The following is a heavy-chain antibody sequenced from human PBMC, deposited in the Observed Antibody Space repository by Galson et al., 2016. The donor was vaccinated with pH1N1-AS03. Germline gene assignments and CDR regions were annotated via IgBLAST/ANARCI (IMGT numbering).Heavy chain of an antibody. D-gene: IGHD1-26*01. V-gene: IGHV4-38-2*01. J-gene: IGHJ4*02. CDR2: IYYRGAT. CDR1: GYSISSGYY. Sequence: LSLTCAVSGYSISSGYYWGWIRQPPGKGLEWIGTIYYRGATYYSPSLKSRVTISIDTSKNQFSLNLRSVTAADTAVYYCARHVSGSYPNNLDYWGQGTLVIVSS. CDR3: ARHVSGSYPNNLDY.